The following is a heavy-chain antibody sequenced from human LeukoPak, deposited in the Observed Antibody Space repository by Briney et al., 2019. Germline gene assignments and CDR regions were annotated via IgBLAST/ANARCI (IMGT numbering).Heavy chain of an antibody. D-gene: IGHD2-2*01. CDR3: ARDTKVVVVPAAPDY. J-gene: IGHJ4*01. CDR2: INPNSGGT. Sequence: GASVKVSCKASGYTFTSYYMHLVRKAPGQGLEWMGWINPNSGGTNYAQKFQGRVTMTRDTSISTAYMELSRLRSDEPAVYYSARDTKVVVVPAAPDYWGDGTLFTVSP. V-gene: IGHV1-2*02. CDR1: GYTFTSYY.